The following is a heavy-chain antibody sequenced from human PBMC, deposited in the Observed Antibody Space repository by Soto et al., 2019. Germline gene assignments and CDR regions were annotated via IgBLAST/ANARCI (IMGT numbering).Heavy chain of an antibody. CDR1: GFTCISYS. J-gene: IGHJ5*02. D-gene: IGHD1-7*01. CDR3: ARDPVKLELRMNWFDP. Sequence: GGSLRLSCASSGFTCISYSMNLVRQATGKGLEWVSSISSSSSYIYYADSVKGRFTISRDNAKNSLYLQMNSLRAEDTAVYYCARDPVKLELRMNWFDPWGQGTLVTVSS. V-gene: IGHV3-21*01. CDR2: ISSSSSYI.